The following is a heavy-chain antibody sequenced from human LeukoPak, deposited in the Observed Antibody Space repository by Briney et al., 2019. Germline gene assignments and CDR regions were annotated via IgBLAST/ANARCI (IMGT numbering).Heavy chain of an antibody. D-gene: IGHD3-10*01. J-gene: IGHJ4*02. Sequence: PSETLSLTCTVSGASISSYYWSWIRQPPGKGLEWIGYISYSGGSNYNPSLNYNPSLKSRVTISVDTSEKRLSLRLSSVTAADTALYYCARLGESGPGSYPIDYWGQGTLVTVSS. CDR2: ISYSGGS. CDR3: ARLGESGPGSYPIDY. V-gene: IGHV4-59*08. CDR1: GASISSYY.